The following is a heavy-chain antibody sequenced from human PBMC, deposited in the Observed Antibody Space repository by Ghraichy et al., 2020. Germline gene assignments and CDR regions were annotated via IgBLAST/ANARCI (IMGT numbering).Heavy chain of an antibody. J-gene: IGHJ4*02. V-gene: IGHV3-64*01. CDR1: GFTFSSYA. Sequence: GESLNISCAASGFTFSSYAMHWVRQAPGKGLEYVSAISSNGGSTYYANSVKGRFTISRDNSKNTLYLQMGSLRAEDMAVYYCAREINAAAGLIDYWGQGTLVTVSS. D-gene: IGHD6-13*01. CDR3: AREINAAAGLIDY. CDR2: ISSNGGST.